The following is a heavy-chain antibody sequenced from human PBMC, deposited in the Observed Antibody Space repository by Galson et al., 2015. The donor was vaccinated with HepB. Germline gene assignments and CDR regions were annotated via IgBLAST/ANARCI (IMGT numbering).Heavy chain of an antibody. CDR2: ISGRGDNT. Sequence: SLRLSCAASKFTFSSYAMGWVRQAPGKGLEWVSGISGRGDNTYYSDSVKGRFTISRDNSKNTVDLQMNSLRLDDTAVYFCAKSWLAVISDIDYWGQGTLVAVSS. J-gene: IGHJ4*02. CDR3: AKSWLAVISDIDY. D-gene: IGHD2-21*01. V-gene: IGHV3-23*01. CDR1: KFTFSSYA.